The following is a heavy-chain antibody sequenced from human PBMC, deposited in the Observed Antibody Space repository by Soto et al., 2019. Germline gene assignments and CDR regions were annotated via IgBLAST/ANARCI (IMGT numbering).Heavy chain of an antibody. J-gene: IGHJ6*02. CDR3: ARDRNGGWFHMDV. D-gene: IGHD6-19*01. V-gene: IGHV3-33*01. CDR1: GFTFWHYS. Sequence: QVQLVESGGGVVQPGRSLRLSCVGSGFTFWHYSMHWVRQAPGKGLEWVAVIWSDGNKESYADSVKGRFAISRDNSKDTLYLEMNSLRVEDTAVYFCARDRNGGWFHMDVWGQGTTVSVSS. CDR2: IWSDGNKE.